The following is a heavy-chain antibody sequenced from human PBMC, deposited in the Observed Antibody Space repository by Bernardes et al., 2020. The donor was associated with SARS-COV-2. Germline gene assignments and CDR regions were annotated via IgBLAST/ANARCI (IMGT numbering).Heavy chain of an antibody. CDR2: IYYSGST. V-gene: IGHV4-39*01. CDR1: GASIRSSTYN. CDR3: ARHGTAGGGASNYKD. J-gene: IGHJ4*02. D-gene: IGHD1-1*01. Sequence: SETLSLTCTVSGASIRSSTYNWGWLRQPPGKGLEWIGSIYYSGSTYYNPSLTSRVTISVDTSKNQFSLKLSSVTAADTAVYYCARHGTAGGGASNYKDWGQGTLVTVSS.